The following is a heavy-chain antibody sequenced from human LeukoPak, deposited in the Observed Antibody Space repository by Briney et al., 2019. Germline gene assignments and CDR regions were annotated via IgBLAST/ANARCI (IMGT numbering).Heavy chain of an antibody. D-gene: IGHD2-15*01. CDR2: IYVSDSDT. CDR3: ASSLSTATPFVN. V-gene: IGHV5-51*01. Sequence: GESLKISCKDSGNSFTAYWIGWVRQMPGKGLECMGIIYVSDSDTRYSPSLQGQVTISVDESINTAYLQWSSLKASDTAMYYCASSLSTATPFVNWGQGTLVTVSS. J-gene: IGHJ4*02. CDR1: GNSFTAYW.